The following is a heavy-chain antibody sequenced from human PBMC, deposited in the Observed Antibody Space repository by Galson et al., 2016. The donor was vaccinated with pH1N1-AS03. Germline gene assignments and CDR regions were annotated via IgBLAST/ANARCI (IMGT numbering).Heavy chain of an antibody. CDR2: INPSDGNT. Sequence: VKVSCKASGYTFTSYYIHWVRQAPGQGREWMGIINPSDGNTNYAQRFQGRVTMTRDTSTSTDYMELSSLRSDDTAVYYCARVSAGLTGYYYAMDVWGQGTTVTVSS. D-gene: IGHD4/OR15-4a*01. V-gene: IGHV1-46*01. CDR1: GYTFTSYY. J-gene: IGHJ6*02. CDR3: ARVSAGLTGYYYAMDV.